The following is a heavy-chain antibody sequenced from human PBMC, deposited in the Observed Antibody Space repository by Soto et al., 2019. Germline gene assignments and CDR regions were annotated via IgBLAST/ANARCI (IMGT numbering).Heavy chain of an antibody. J-gene: IGHJ6*04. D-gene: IGHD6-6*01. CDR1: GYTFTSYG. CDR2: ISAYNGNT. CDR3: AREWRNRYSSSSPPLDV. V-gene: IGHV1-18*01. Sequence: ASVKVSCKASGYTFTSYGISWVRQAPGQGLEWMGWISAYNGNTNYAQKLQGRVTMTTDTSTSTAYMELSSLRSDDTAVYYCAREWRNRYSSSSPPLDVWGKGTTVTVSS.